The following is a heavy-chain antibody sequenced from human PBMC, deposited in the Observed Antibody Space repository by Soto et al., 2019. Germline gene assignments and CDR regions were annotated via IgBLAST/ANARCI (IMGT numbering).Heavy chain of an antibody. D-gene: IGHD6-19*01. CDR3: AIVAAGLIDY. CDR2: IYYSGST. Sequence: QVQLQESGPGLVKPSETLSLTCTVSGGSISSYYWSWIRQPPGKGLEWIGYIYYSGSTNYNPSLESRVTISVDTSKNQFSQKLSSVTPSDVAVYYSAIVAAGLIDYWGQGTLVTVSS. J-gene: IGHJ4*02. CDR1: GGSISSYY. V-gene: IGHV4-59*01.